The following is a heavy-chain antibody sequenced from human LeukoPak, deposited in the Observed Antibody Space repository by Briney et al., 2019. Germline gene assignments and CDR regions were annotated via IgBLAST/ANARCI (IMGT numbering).Heavy chain of an antibody. V-gene: IGHV1-2*02. Sequence: GASVTVSCKASGYTVTGYYMHWVRQAPGQGLEWMGWINPNSGGTNYAQKFQGRVTMTRDTSISTAYMELSRLRSDDTAVYYCARGIVVVPAAMRWWFDPWGQGTLVTVSS. CDR2: INPNSGGT. J-gene: IGHJ5*02. CDR1: GYTVTGYY. D-gene: IGHD2-2*01. CDR3: ARGIVVVPAAMRWWFDP.